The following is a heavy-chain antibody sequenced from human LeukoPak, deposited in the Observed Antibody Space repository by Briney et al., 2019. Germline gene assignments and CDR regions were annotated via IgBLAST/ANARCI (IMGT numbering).Heavy chain of an antibody. CDR2: IYHSGST. CDR3: AGGAIAVAGGTWFDP. CDR1: GYSISSGYY. V-gene: IGHV4-38-2*02. J-gene: IGHJ5*02. Sequence: SETLSLTCTVSGYSISSGYYWGWIRQPPGKGLEWIGSIYHSGSTYYNPSLKSRVTISVDTSKNQFSLKLSSVTPADTAVYYCAGGAIAVAGGTWFDPWGQGTLVTVSS. D-gene: IGHD6-19*01.